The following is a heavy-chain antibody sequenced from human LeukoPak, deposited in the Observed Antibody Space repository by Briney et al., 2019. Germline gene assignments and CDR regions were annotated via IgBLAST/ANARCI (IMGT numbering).Heavy chain of an antibody. CDR3: ARALQQWLVTVDY. Sequence: GGSLRLSCAASGFTFSSYAMHWVRQAPGKGLEWVAVISYDGSNKYYADSMKGRFTISRDNSKNTLYLQMNSLRAEDTAVYYCARALQQWLVTVDYWGQGTLVTASS. CDR1: GFTFSSYA. V-gene: IGHV3-30-3*01. CDR2: ISYDGSNK. J-gene: IGHJ4*02. D-gene: IGHD6-19*01.